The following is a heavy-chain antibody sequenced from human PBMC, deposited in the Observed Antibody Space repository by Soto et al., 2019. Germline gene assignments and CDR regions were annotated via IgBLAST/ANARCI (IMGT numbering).Heavy chain of an antibody. Sequence: GASVKVSCKASGYTFTSYGISWVRQAPGQGLEWMGWISAYNGNTNYAQKLQGRVTMSTDTSTSTAYMELRSLRSDDTAVYYCAGNTMFGGVFPPAPPFDPGGQETLVTVSS. CDR3: AGNTMFGGVFPPAPPFDP. J-gene: IGHJ5*02. CDR1: GYTFTSYG. D-gene: IGHD3-10*01. CDR2: ISAYNGNT. V-gene: IGHV1-18*01.